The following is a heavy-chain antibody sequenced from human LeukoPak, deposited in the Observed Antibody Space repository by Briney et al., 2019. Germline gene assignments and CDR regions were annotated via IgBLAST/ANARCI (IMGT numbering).Heavy chain of an antibody. D-gene: IGHD3-22*01. J-gene: IGHJ6*02. CDR1: GGSISSYY. Sequence: SETLSLTCTVSGGSISSYYWSWIRQPPGKGLEWIGYIYYSGSTNYNPSLKSRVTISVDTSKNQFSLKLSSVTAADTAVYYCARDGTYYEGGGMDVWGQGTTVTVSS. V-gene: IGHV4-59*01. CDR2: IYYSGST. CDR3: ARDGTYYEGGGMDV.